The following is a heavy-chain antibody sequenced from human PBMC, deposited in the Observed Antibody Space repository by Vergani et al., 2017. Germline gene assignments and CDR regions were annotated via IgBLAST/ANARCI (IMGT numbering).Heavy chain of an antibody. D-gene: IGHD3-3*01. CDR2: ISAYSGET. CDR1: RYPFSRYG. Sequence: QAQLVQSGAEVKKPGASVRVSCKASRYPFSRYGISWVRQAPGQGLEWMGWISAYSGETRYARSLQGRVTMTTDASTNTAYMSVRSLRADDPAIYYCSRGGFYTSRNDFKFYGLGFWGQGTTVTVTS. J-gene: IGHJ6*02. V-gene: IGHV1-18*01. CDR3: SRGGFYTSRNDFKFYGLGF.